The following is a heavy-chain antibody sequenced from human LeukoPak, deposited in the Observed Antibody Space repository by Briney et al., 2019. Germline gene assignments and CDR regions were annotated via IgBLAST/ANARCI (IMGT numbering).Heavy chain of an antibody. D-gene: IGHD4-17*01. CDR3: ARRDHGDYGEEY. Sequence: GGSLRLSCAASGFTFSSYSMNWVRQAPGKGLEWVSSISRSGSTKYYADSVKGRFTISRDNAKNSLFLQMNSLRAEDTAVYYCARRDHGDYGEEYWGQGTLVTVSS. J-gene: IGHJ4*02. CDR1: GFTFSSYS. CDR2: ISRSGSTK. V-gene: IGHV3-48*04.